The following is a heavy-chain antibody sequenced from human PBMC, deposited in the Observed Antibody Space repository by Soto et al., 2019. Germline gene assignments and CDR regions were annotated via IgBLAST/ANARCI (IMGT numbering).Heavy chain of an antibody. V-gene: IGHV3-9*01. CDR2: ISWNSGSI. CDR1: GFTFDDYA. J-gene: IGHJ4*02. D-gene: IGHD2-15*01. CDR3: AKDRGACSGGSCYMRVGGYFDY. Sequence: GGSLRLSCAASGFTFDDYAMHWVRQAPGKGLEWVSGISWNSGSIGYADSVKGRFTISRDNAKNSLYLQMNSLRAEDTALYYCAKDRGACSGGSCYMRVGGYFDYWGQGTLVTVSS.